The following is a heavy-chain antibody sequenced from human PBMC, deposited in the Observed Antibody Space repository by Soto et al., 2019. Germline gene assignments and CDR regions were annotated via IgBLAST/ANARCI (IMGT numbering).Heavy chain of an antibody. D-gene: IGHD5-12*01. Sequence: QVQLVQSGAEVKKPGSSVKVSCKASGGTFSSYTISWVRQAPGQGLEWMGRIIPILGIANYAQKFQGRVTITADKSTSTAYMELSSLRSEDTAVYYCARDWYSWIVATMRAHDAFDIWGQGTMVTVSS. CDR1: GGTFSSYT. CDR2: IIPILGIA. CDR3: ARDWYSWIVATMRAHDAFDI. J-gene: IGHJ3*02. V-gene: IGHV1-69*08.